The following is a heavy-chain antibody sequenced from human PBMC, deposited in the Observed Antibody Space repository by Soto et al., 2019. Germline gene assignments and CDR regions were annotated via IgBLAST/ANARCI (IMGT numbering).Heavy chain of an antibody. D-gene: IGHD1-26*01. Sequence: SCAESRVSLSTYSRHWVRHATGKGLEWLAVISYDGSNKYYADSVKGRFTISRDNSKNTLYLQMNRLRAEDTAVYYCAHEGAGELLVTGMDVWGQGTTVTVSS. CDR1: RVSLSTYS. CDR3: AHEGAGELLVTGMDV. CDR2: ISYDGSNK. V-gene: IGHV3-30-3*02. J-gene: IGHJ6*02.